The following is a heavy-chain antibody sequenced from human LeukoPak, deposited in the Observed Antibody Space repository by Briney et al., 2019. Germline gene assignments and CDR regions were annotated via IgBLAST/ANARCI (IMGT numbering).Heavy chain of an antibody. CDR1: GGSFSGYS. V-gene: IGHV4-34*01. CDR3: ASGDYDGPERFDA. Sequence: SETLSLTCAVSGGSFSGYSCSWIRQPPGKGLEWMGEINHSGSTNYNPPLNSRVTTSVDTTKNQFSLKQSSVTAADTAVYYCASGDYDGPERFDASGQGTLVTVSS. CDR2: INHSGST. J-gene: IGHJ5*02. D-gene: IGHD3-10*01.